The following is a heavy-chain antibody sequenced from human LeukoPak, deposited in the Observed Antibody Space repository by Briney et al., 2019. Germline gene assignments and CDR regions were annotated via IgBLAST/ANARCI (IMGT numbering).Heavy chain of an antibody. Sequence: ETLSLTCSVSGDSFSSSTYYWGWVRQTPGKGLEWVSAIGGSGSTTYYADSVKGRFTISRDNSKNTLYLQMNSLRAEDTAVYYCAKDTASSWWYFDLWGRGTLVTVSS. CDR2: IGGSGSTT. J-gene: IGHJ2*01. CDR3: AKDTASSWWYFDL. D-gene: IGHD5-18*01. V-gene: IGHV3-23*01. CDR1: GDSFSSSTYY.